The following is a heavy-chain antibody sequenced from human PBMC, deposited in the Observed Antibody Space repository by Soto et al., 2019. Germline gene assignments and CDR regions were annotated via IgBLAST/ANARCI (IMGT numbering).Heavy chain of an antibody. CDR3: ARALVGAALVGGGYYGMDV. J-gene: IGHJ6*02. CDR1: GGTFSSYA. CDR2: IIPIFGTA. V-gene: IGHV1-69*01. Sequence: QVQLVQSGAEVKKPGSSVKVSCQASGGTFSSYAISWVRQAPGQGLEWMGGIIPIFGTANYAQKFQGRVTITADESTSTAYMELSSLRSEDTAVYDCARALVGAALVGGGYYGMDVWGQGTTVTVSS. D-gene: IGHD1-26*01.